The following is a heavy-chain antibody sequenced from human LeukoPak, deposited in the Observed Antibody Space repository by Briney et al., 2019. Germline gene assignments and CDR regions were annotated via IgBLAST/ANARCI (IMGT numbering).Heavy chain of an antibody. J-gene: IGHJ6*03. V-gene: IGHV1-2*02. CDR2: INPNSGDT. CDR3: ARSSPPHYYYHYYMDV. Sequence: ASVKVSCKASGYTFTGYYMHWVRQAPGQGLEWMGWINPNSGDTNPAQKFQDRVTLTWDTSISTAYMELSRLTSDDTAVYYCARSSPPHYYYHYYMDVWGTGTTVTVSS. CDR1: GYTFTGYY.